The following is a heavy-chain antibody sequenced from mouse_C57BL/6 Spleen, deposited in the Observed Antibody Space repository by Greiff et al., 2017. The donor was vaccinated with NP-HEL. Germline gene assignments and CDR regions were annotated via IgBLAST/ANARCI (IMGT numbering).Heavy chain of an antibody. CDR3: ADYDGGY. CDR2: ISSGSSTI. Sequence: EVQRVESGGGLVKPGGSLKLSCAASGFTFSDYGMHWVRQAPEKGLEWVAYISSGSSTIYYADTVEGRFTISRDNAKNTLFLQMTSLRSEDTAMDYCADYDGGYWGQGTTLTVSS. CDR1: GFTFSDYG. J-gene: IGHJ2*01. V-gene: IGHV5-17*01. D-gene: IGHD2-4*01.